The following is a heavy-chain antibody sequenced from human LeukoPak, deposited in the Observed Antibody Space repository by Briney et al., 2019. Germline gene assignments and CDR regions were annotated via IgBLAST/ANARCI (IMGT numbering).Heavy chain of an antibody. J-gene: IGHJ4*02. CDR1: GSTFSSYA. V-gene: IGHV3-23*01. D-gene: IGHD6-13*01. Sequence: GGSLRLSCAASGSTFSSYAMSWVRQAPGKGLEWVSAISGSGGSTYYADSVKGRFTISRDNSKNTLYLQMNSLRAEDTAVYYCAKVKAAAVVFGYWGQGTLVTVSS. CDR3: AKVKAAAVVFGY. CDR2: ISGSGGST.